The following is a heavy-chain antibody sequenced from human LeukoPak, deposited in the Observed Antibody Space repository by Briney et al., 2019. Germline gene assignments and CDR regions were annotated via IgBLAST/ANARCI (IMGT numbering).Heavy chain of an antibody. CDR1: GYTFTSYG. CDR2: INPNSGGT. CDR3: AGVGYCSTTSCSRPFDY. J-gene: IGHJ4*02. Sequence: GASVKVSCKASGYTFTSYGISWVRQAPGQGLEWMGWINPNSGGTNSAQKFQGRVTMTRDTSINTAYVELSRLRSDDTAVYYCAGVGYCSTTSCSRPFDYWGQGTLVTVSS. V-gene: IGHV1-2*02. D-gene: IGHD2-2*01.